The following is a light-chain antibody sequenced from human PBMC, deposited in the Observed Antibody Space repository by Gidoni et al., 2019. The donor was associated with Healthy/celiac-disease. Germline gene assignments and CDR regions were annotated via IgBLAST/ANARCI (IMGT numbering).Light chain of an antibody. J-gene: IGLJ1*01. CDR1: SSKIGSNT. Sequence: QSVLTQPPSASGTPGQRVTITCSGSSSKIGSNTVNWYQQIPGTSPKHLIYSNKQRPSGVPDLFSGSKSGTSASLAISGLQSEDEADYYCAAWDDSLNGYVFGTGTKVTVL. CDR3: AAWDDSLNGYV. V-gene: IGLV1-44*01. CDR2: SNK.